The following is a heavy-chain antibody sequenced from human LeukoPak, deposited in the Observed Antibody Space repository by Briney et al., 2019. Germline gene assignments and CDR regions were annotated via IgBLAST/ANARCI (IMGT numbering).Heavy chain of an antibody. CDR3: ARASAPPSFYYYYGMDV. CDR2: ISSSGSTI. Sequence: PGGSLRLSCAASGFTFSNYEMNWVRQAPGKGLEWISYISSSGSTIYYADSVKGRFTISRDNAKNSLYLQMNSLRVEDTAVYYCARASAPPSFYYYYGMDVWAKGPRSPSP. V-gene: IGHV3-48*03. CDR1: GFTFSNYE. J-gene: IGHJ6*02.